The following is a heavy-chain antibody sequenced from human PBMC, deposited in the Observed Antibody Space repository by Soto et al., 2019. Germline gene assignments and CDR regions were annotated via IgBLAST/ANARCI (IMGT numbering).Heavy chain of an antibody. CDR3: ARVVFAGLTGWFAP. Sequence: QVQLRESGPGLVTPSQTLSLTCTVSGGSISSGTYSWSWILQHPGKGLEWIGYIYHSGNTYYSPSLESRVPISVETSKNHFNLKLSYATAADTAVYYCARVVFAGLTGWFAPWGQGTLVTVSS. J-gene: IGHJ5*02. CDR2: IYHSGNT. CDR1: GGSISSGTYS. V-gene: IGHV4-31*03. D-gene: IGHD6-13*01.